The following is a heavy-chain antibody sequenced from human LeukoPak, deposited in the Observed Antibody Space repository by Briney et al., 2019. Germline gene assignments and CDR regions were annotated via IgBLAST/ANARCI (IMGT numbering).Heavy chain of an antibody. CDR3: ARAPVLYSSSWVGDNWFDP. CDR2: LSSSSNSI. Sequence: PGGSLRLSCAASGFSFSSYSMNWVRQAPGKGLEWVSSLSSSSNSIYYGDSVKGRFTVSRDNAKNSVFLQMNSLTTEDTAVYYCARAPVLYSSSWVGDNWFDPWGQGTLVTVSS. D-gene: IGHD6-13*01. V-gene: IGHV3-21*01. J-gene: IGHJ5*02. CDR1: GFSFSSYS.